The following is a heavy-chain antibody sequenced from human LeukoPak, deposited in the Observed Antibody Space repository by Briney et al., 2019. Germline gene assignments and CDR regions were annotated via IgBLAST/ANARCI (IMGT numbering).Heavy chain of an antibody. J-gene: IGHJ4*02. CDR1: GFTFSDHY. Sequence: GGSLRLSCAASGFTFSDHYMDWVRQAPGKGLEWVGRTRNKANSYTTEYAASVKGRFTISRDDSKNSLYLQMNSLKTEDTAVYYCARVLRGSYYVYWGQGTLVTVSS. CDR3: ARVLRGSYYVY. D-gene: IGHD1-26*01. V-gene: IGHV3-72*01. CDR2: TRNKANSYTT.